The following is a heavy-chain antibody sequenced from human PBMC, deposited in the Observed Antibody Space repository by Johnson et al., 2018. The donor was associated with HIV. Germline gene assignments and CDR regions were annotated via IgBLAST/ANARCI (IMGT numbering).Heavy chain of an antibody. Sequence: VQLVESGGGLVKPGGSLRLSCAASRFIFSDYYMSWIRQAPGKGLEWVSYISSSGSSIYYADSVKGRFTISRDNAKNSLYLQMNSLRAEDPAVYYCAGGITMKPPTAFDIWGQGTVVTVS. J-gene: IGHJ3*02. V-gene: IGHV3-11*04. D-gene: IGHD3-22*01. CDR3: AGGITMKPPTAFDI. CDR1: RFIFSDYY. CDR2: ISSSGSSI.